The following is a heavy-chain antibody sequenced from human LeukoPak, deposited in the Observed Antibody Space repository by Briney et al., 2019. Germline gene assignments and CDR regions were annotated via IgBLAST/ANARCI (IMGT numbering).Heavy chain of an antibody. CDR1: GYTFTGHY. J-gene: IGHJ6*03. D-gene: IGHD5-24*01. CDR3: ARNTYGYKFSMDV. CDR2: VTAFNENT. V-gene: IGHV1/OR15-2*02. Sequence: ASVKVSCKASGYTFTGHYMHWVRQAPGQGLEWVGWVTAFNENTHYSRKVQGRVTMTKDTSTSTAYMELRSLRSDDTAVYYCARNTYGYKFSMDVWGKGTTVTVSS.